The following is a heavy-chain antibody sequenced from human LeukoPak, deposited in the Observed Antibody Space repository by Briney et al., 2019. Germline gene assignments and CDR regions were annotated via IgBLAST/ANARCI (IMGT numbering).Heavy chain of an antibody. Sequence: PSETLSLTCSVSGGSVSSSLNYWGWIRQPPGKGLEWIGNTYYTGSTYSNPTLKSRVTMSVDTSKNQFSLKLSSVTAADTAVYYCARLTKGRYFDYIFDYWGQATLLTVSS. CDR1: GGSVSSSLNY. CDR3: ARLTKGRYFDYIFDY. J-gene: IGHJ4*02. V-gene: IGHV4-39*01. CDR2: TYYTGST. D-gene: IGHD3-9*01.